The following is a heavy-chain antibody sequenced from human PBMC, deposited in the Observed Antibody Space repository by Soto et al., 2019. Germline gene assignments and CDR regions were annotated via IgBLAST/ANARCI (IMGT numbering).Heavy chain of an antibody. CDR1: GFTFSSYG. V-gene: IGHV3-33*01. Sequence: GGSLRLSCAASGFTFSSYGMHWVRQAPGKGLEWVAVIWYDGSNKYYADSVKGRFTISRDNSKNTLYLQMNSLRAEDTAVYYCARDSPYCDSSGPHLYYWGQGTLVTVSS. CDR2: IWYDGSNK. CDR3: ARDSPYCDSSGPHLYY. J-gene: IGHJ4*02. D-gene: IGHD3-22*01.